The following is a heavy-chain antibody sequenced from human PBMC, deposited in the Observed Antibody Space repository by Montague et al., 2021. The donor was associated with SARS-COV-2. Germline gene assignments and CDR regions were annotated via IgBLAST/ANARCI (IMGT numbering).Heavy chain of an antibody. CDR3: ARFWSGYVDK. D-gene: IGHD3-3*01. CDR2: IYYTGET. V-gene: IGHV4-59*12. CDR1: GGSIRSYY. J-gene: IGHJ4*02. Sequence: SETLSLTCRFSGGSIRSYYWGWIRLPPGKPLEWLGDIYYTGETTHNPSLKSRVTISVDTSRSQFSLRLTSVTAAVTAVYFCARFWSGYVDKWSQGTLVTVSS.